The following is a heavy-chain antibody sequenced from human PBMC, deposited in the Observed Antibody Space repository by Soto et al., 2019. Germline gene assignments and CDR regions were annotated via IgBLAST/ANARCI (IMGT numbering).Heavy chain of an antibody. D-gene: IGHD3-22*01. J-gene: IGHJ4*02. CDR3: GSSASPDAY. CDR1: GFIFNSYS. Sequence: EVQLVESGGGLVQPGGSLRLSCVASGFIFNSYSMNWVRQAPGKGLEWISYINSGSTSVFYADSVKGRFTISRDNAKNSLYQQMNSLRAEDTAVYYCGSSASPDAYWGQGTLVTVSS. CDR2: INSGSTSV. V-gene: IGHV3-48*01.